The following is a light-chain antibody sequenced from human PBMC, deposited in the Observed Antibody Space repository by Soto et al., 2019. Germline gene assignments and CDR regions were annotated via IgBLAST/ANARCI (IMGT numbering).Light chain of an antibody. Sequence: AILVTQSPASLSASVGDRVTITCRTSQGIRSALGWYQQKPGKVPKLLIYAASTLHSGVPSRFSGSGSGRDFTLTISSLQAEDFATYYCLLDYAYFWAFGQGTKVEIK. CDR3: LLDYAYFWA. J-gene: IGKJ1*01. CDR1: QGIRSA. V-gene: IGKV1-6*01. CDR2: AAS.